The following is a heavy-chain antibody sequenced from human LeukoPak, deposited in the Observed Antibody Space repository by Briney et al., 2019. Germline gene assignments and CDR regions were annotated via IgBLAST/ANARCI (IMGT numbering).Heavy chain of an antibody. D-gene: IGHD3-9*01. V-gene: IGHV1-24*01. CDR3: AREVPGRYFDWSTKNYFDY. Sequence: ASVKVSCKVSGYTLTELSMHWVRQAPGKGLEWMGGFDPEDGETIYAQKFQGRVTITADESTSTAYMELSSLRSEDTDVYYCAREVPGRYFDWSTKNYFDYWGQGTLVTVSS. CDR2: FDPEDGET. CDR1: GYTLTELS. J-gene: IGHJ4*02.